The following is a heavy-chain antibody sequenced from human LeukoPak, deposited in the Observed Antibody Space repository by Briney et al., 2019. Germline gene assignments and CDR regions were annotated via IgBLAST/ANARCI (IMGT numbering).Heavy chain of an antibody. CDR2: IYPDDSDT. V-gene: IGHV5-51*01. D-gene: IGHD2-2*01. CDR1: GYSFSNYW. CDR3: ARQPVGFRTRGGWFDP. J-gene: IGHJ5*02. Sequence: GESLKISCQGSGYSFSNYWIGWVRQMPGKGLEWMGLIYPDDSDTRYSPSFQGQVTISADKSISTAYLQWSSLKASDTAMYYCARQPVGFRTRGGWFDPWGQGTLVTVSS.